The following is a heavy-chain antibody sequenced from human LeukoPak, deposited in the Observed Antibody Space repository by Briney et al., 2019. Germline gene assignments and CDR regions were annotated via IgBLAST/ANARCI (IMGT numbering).Heavy chain of an antibody. J-gene: IGHJ4*02. V-gene: IGHV3-23*01. CDR1: GFTFSSYG. CDR2: ISGSDGST. D-gene: IGHD2-21*01. CDR3: ARDSPNEAILWWSIDY. Sequence: GGSLRLSCAASGFTFSSYGMSWVRQAPGKGLEWVSVISGSDGSTYYADSVKGRFTISRDNSKNTLYLQMNSLRAEDTAVYYCARDSPNEAILWWSIDYWGQGTLVTVSS.